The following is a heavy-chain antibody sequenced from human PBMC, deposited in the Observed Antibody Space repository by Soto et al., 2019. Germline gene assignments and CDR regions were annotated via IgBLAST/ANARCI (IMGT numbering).Heavy chain of an antibody. J-gene: IGHJ4*02. CDR1: GGSISSGDYY. CDR3: ARVPFDDSSGSSYYFDY. Sequence: PSETLSLTCTVSGGSISSGDYYWSWIRQPPGKGLECIGYIYYSGSTYYNPSLKSRLTISVDTSKNQFSLKLSSVTAADTAMYYCARVPFDDSSGSSYYFDYWGQGILVTVYS. V-gene: IGHV4-30-4*01. D-gene: IGHD3-22*01. CDR2: IYYSGST.